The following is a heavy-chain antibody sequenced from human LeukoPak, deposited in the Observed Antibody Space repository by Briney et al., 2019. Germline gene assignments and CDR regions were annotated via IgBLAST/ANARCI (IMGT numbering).Heavy chain of an antibody. CDR3: ARVDTAMVIDY. CDR1: GGTFSSYA. D-gene: IGHD5-18*01. V-gene: IGHV1-69*04. Sequence: SVKVSCKASGGTFSSYAISWVRQAPGQGLEWMGRIIPILGIANYAQMFQGRVTITADKSTSTAYMELSSLRSEDTAVYYCARVDTAMVIDYWGQGTLVTVSS. J-gene: IGHJ4*02. CDR2: IIPILGIA.